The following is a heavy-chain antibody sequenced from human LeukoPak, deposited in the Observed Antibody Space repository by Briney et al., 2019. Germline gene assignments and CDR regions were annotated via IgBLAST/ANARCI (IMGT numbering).Heavy chain of an antibody. CDR3: ALYGGNSNDAFDI. CDR2: IYTSGST. Sequence: SETLSLTCTVSGGCLSSSSYYWGWIRQPPGRGLEWCGSIYTSGSTHYTPSLKSRVTMSVDTSKNQFSLKLSSVTAADTAVYYCALYGGNSNDAFDIWGQGTMVTVSS. CDR1: GGCLSSSSYY. J-gene: IGHJ3*02. D-gene: IGHD4-23*01. V-gene: IGHV4-39*07.